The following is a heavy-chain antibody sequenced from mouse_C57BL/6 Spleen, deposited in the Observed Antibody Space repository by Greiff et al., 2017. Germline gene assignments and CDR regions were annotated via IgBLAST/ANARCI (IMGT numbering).Heavy chain of an antibody. D-gene: IGHD1-1*01. CDR2: FYPGSGSI. V-gene: IGHV1-62-2*01. CDR3: ARHGEEDGSSYDWYLDV. J-gene: IGHJ1*03. CDR1: GYTFTEYT. Sequence: QVQLKQSGAELVKPGASVKLSCKASGYTFTEYTIHWVKQRSGQGLEWIGWFYPGSGSIKYNEKFKDKATLTADKSSSTVYMELSRMTSEDAAVYFCARHGEEDGSSYDWYLDVWGTGTTVTVSS.